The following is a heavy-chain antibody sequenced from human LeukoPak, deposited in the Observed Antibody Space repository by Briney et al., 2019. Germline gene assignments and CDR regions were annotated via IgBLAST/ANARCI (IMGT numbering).Heavy chain of an antibody. J-gene: IGHJ4*02. V-gene: IGHV4-34*01. CDR3: ATSGWYLLPGVY. Sequence: PSETLSLTCAVYGGSFSGYYWSWIRQPPGKGLEWIGEINHSGSTNYNPSLKSRVTISVDTSKNQFSLKLSSVTAADTAVYYCATSGWYLLPGVYWGQGTLVTVSS. D-gene: IGHD6-19*01. CDR1: GGSFSGYY. CDR2: INHSGST.